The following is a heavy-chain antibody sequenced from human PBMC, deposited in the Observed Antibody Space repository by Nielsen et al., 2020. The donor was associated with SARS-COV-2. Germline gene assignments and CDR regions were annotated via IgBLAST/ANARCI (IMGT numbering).Heavy chain of an antibody. CDR1: GFTFTDYY. CDR2: INPNSAGT. V-gene: IGHV1-2*02. D-gene: IGHD5-24*01. Sequence: ASVKVSCKASGFTFTDYYMHWVRQAPGQGLEWMGWINPNSAGTNYAQKFQGRVTMTRDTSISTAYMELSRLTSDDTAVYYCARGRWLPLPGDYWGQGTLVTVSS. J-gene: IGHJ4*02. CDR3: ARGRWLPLPGDY.